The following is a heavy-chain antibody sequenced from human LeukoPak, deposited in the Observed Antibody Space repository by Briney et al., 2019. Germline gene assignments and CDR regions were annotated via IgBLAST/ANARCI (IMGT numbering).Heavy chain of an antibody. D-gene: IGHD2-15*01. CDR3: ARDRDVDDFDS. J-gene: IGHJ4*01. CDR2: IYHSGST. CDR1: GGSISSSNW. V-gene: IGHV4-4*02. Sequence: KPSETLSLTCAVSGGSISSSNWWSWVRQPPGKGLEWIGEIYHSGSTNYNPSLKSRVTISVDTSKNQLSLNLKSVTAADTAVYYCARDRDVDDFDSWGHGTLVTVSS.